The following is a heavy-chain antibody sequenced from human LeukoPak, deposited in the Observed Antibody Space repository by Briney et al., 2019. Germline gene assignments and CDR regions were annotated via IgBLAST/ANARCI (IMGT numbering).Heavy chain of an antibody. CDR2: ISYDGSNK. V-gene: IGHV3-30*18. CDR1: GFTFSSYG. Sequence: GGSLRLSCAASGFTFSSYGMHWVRQAPGKGLEWVAVISYDGSNKYYADSVKGRFTISRDNSKNTLYLQMNSLRAEGTAVYYCAKTKTTVTTSPFDYWGQGTLVTVSS. J-gene: IGHJ4*02. CDR3: AKTKTTVTTSPFDY. D-gene: IGHD4-17*01.